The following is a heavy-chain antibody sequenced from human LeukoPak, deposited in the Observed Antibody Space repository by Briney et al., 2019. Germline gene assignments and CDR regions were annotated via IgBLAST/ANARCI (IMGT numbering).Heavy chain of an antibody. Sequence: ASVKVSCKASGYTFATFGISWVRQAPGQGLEWIGWISGYNANTNYAQKLQGRVTMTTDTSTGTAYMELRSLTSDDTAVYYCARARSSSWPHYYYYMDVWGKGTTVTVSS. CDR2: ISGYNANT. J-gene: IGHJ6*03. D-gene: IGHD6-13*01. V-gene: IGHV1-18*01. CDR1: GYTFATFG. CDR3: ARARSSSWPHYYYYMDV.